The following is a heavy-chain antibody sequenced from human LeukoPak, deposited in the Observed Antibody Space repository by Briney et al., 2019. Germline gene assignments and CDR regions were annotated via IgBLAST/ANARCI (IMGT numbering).Heavy chain of an antibody. D-gene: IGHD3-3*01. J-gene: IGHJ4*02. V-gene: IGHV3-30*02. CDR3: AKTSSNYDFWGGLDY. Sequence: GGSLRLSCAASGFIFSTYGMHWVRQAPGKGLEWVAFIRYDGSNKYYADSVKGRFTISRDNSKNTLYLQMNSLRAEDTAMYYCAKTSSNYDFWGGLDYWGQGTLVTVSS. CDR1: GFIFSTYG. CDR2: IRYDGSNK.